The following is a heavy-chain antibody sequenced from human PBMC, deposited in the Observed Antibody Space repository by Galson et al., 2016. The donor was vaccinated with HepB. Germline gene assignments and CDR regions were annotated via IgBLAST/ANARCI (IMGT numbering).Heavy chain of an antibody. D-gene: IGHD1-26*01. CDR1: GDSVSSYSAA. CDR3: AREPGIGSGMAGRLGY. J-gene: IGHJ4*02. V-gene: IGHV6-1*01. Sequence: CAISGDSVSSYSAAWNWIRQSPSRGLEWLGRTYYRSKWYNDYAVSVKRRITINAATSKNQFSLHLNSVTPEDTAVYYCAREPGIGSGMAGRLGYWGQGTLVTVSS. CDR2: TYYRSKWYN.